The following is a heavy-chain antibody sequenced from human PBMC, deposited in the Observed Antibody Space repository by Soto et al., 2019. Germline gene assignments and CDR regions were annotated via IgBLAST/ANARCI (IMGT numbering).Heavy chain of an antibody. Sequence: GGSLRLSCAASGFTFSSYGMHWVRQAPGKGLEWVSAISGSGGSTYYADSVKGRFTISRDNSKNTLYLQMNSLRAEDTAVYYCAKRKVGYDFWSGYPFDYWGQGTLVTVSS. CDR3: AKRKVGYDFWSGYPFDY. V-gene: IGHV3-23*01. D-gene: IGHD3-3*01. J-gene: IGHJ4*02. CDR2: ISGSGGST. CDR1: GFTFSSYG.